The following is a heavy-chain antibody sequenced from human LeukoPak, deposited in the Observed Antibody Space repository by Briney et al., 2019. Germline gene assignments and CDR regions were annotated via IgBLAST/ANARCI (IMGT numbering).Heavy chain of an antibody. CDR1: GGSISSYY. D-gene: IGHD3-9*01. CDR2: IYCSGST. CDR3: ARAGYDILRPQGPYWFDP. J-gene: IGHJ5*02. V-gene: IGHV4-59*08. Sequence: SETLSLTCTVSGGSISSYYWSWIRQPPGKGLEWIGYIYCSGSTNYNPSLKSRVTISVDTSKNQFSLKLSSVTAADTAVYYCARAGYDILRPQGPYWFDPWGQGTLVTVSS.